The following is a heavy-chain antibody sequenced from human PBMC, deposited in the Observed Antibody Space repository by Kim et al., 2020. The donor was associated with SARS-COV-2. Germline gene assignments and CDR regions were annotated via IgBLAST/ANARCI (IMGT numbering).Heavy chain of an antibody. CDR2: ISYDGSNK. CDR3: AKDTVTYLTYYYYAMDV. V-gene: IGHV3-30*18. J-gene: IGHJ6*02. CDR1: GFTFSSYG. D-gene: IGHD4-17*01. Sequence: GGSLRLSCAASGFTFSSYGMHWVRQAPGKGLEWVAVISYDGSNKYYADSVKGRFTISRDNSKNTLYLQMNSLRAEDTAVYYCAKDTVTYLTYYYYAMDVWGQGTTVTVSS.